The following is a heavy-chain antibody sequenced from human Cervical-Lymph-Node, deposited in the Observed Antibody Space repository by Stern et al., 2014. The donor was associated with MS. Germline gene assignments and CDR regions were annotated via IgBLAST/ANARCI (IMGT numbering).Heavy chain of an antibody. CDR1: GGTFNNHV. CDR2: IIPMFGTP. D-gene: IGHD5-12*01. V-gene: IGHV1-69*06. CDR3: ANRDMGYTYGRHDY. J-gene: IGHJ4*02. Sequence: DQLVESGAEVKKPGSSVKVSCKASGGTFNNHVISWVRQARGQGLEWMGGIIPMFGTPNYARKFQGRVTIIADKSTSTVHMVLSNLNDEDTAIYYCANRDMGYTYGRHDYWGQGTLVTVS.